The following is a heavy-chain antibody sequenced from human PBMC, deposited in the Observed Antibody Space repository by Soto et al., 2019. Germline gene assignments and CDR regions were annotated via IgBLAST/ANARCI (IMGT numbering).Heavy chain of an antibody. CDR3: AKAQDGYNSGPFDY. D-gene: IGHD1-1*01. CDR1: GFTFSDHY. V-gene: IGHV3-23*01. CDR2: ISGNGGRT. J-gene: IGHJ4*02. Sequence: GGSLRLSCAASGFTFSDHYMTWIRQAPGKGLEWVSGISGNGGRTYYAESVKGRFTISRDNSKKMLYLQMNSLRAEDTAVYYCAKAQDGYNSGPFDYWGQGTLVTVSS.